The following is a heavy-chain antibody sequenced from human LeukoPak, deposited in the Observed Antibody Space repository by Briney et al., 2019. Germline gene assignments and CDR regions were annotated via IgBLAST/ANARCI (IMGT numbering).Heavy chain of an antibody. CDR2: FDPEDGET. D-gene: IGHD3-22*01. CDR3: ATGKNYYDSSGYVPPFDY. V-gene: IGHV1-24*01. Sequence: ASVKVSCKASGYTFTSYGISWVRQAPGKGLEWMGGFDPEDGETIYAQKFQGRVTMTEDTSTDTAYMELSSLRSEDTAVYYCATGKNYYDSSGYVPPFDYWGQGTLVAVSS. J-gene: IGHJ4*02. CDR1: GYTFTSYG.